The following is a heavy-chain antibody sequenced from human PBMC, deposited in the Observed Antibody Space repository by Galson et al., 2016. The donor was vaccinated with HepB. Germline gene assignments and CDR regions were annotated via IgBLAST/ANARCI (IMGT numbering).Heavy chain of an antibody. Sequence: PALVKPTQTLTLTCPFSGFSLTTDEVGVAWIRQSPGKALEWLALVYWDDEKRHNPSLKSRLSITKDTSQNHVVLTMTDMDPVDSATYFCAHTTVLTPGTYHWFMDFWGRGTLVTVSS. D-gene: IGHD6-13*01. J-gene: IGHJ2*01. CDR2: VYWDDEK. CDR1: GFSLTTDEVG. CDR3: AHTTVLTPGTYHWFMDF. V-gene: IGHV2-5*02.